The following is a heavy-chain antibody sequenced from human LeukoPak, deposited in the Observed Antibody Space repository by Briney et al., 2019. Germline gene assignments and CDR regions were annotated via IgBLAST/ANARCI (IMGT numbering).Heavy chain of an antibody. CDR1: TSSISSGYY. D-gene: IGHD6-13*01. Sequence: SETLSLTCTVSTSSISSGYYWGWIRQPPGKGLEWIGTVYHSGATYYNPSLESRVNISVDTSKNGFSLKLRSVTAADMAVYYCARVTGYRIEDYFDYWGQGTLVTVSS. V-gene: IGHV4-38-2*02. J-gene: IGHJ4*02. CDR3: ARVTGYRIEDYFDY. CDR2: VYHSGAT.